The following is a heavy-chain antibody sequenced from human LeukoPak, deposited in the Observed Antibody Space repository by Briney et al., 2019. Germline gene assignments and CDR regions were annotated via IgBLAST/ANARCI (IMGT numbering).Heavy chain of an antibody. CDR2: IIPIFGTA. CDR1: GGTFSCYA. V-gene: IGHV1-69*13. D-gene: IGHD3-10*01. CDR3: ASTMVRADYYYGMDV. Sequence: SVKVSCKASGGTFSCYAISWVRQAPGQGLEWMGGIIPIFGTANYAQKFQGRVTITADESTSTAYMELSSLRSEDTAVYYCASTMVRADYYYGMDVWGQGTTVTVSS. J-gene: IGHJ6*02.